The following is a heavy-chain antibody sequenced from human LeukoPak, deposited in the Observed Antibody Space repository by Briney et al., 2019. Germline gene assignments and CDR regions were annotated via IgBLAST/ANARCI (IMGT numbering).Heavy chain of an antibody. CDR1: GFTFSSYW. D-gene: IGHD6-19*01. CDR3: ARDIGSGWYHWFDP. J-gene: IGHJ5*02. V-gene: IGHV3-7*01. Sequence: PGGSLRLSCAVSGFTFSSYWMSWVRQAPGKGLEWVAIIKQDESEKYYVDSVKGRFTISRDNAKNSLCLQMNSLRAEDTAVYYCARDIGSGWYHWFDPWGQGTLVTVSS. CDR2: IKQDESEK.